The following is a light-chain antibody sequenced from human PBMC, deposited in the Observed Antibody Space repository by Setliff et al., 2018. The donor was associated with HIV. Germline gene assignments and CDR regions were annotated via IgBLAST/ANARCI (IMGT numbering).Light chain of an antibody. CDR1: SSDVGGYYS. CDR3: SSYTTSSTLYV. Sequence: QSALTQPASVPGSPGQSITISCTGISSDVGGYYSVSWYQQHPGKAPKLMIYDVINRPSGVSNRFSGSRSDNTASLTSSGLQVEDEADYYCSSYTTSSTLYVFGPGTKVTVL. CDR2: DVI. J-gene: IGLJ1*01. V-gene: IGLV2-14*03.